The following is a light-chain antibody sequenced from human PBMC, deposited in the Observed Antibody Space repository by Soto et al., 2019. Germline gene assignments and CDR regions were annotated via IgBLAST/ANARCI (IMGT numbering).Light chain of an antibody. V-gene: IGKV1-39*01. CDR3: QQSSRTPFT. Sequence: DIQMTQSPSSLSASVGDRVTITCRASQSISIYLNWYQQKPGKAPKVLIYAASSLQSGVPSRFSGSGSGTDFTLTINSLQPEDFATYYCQQSSRTPFTFGGGTKVEI. J-gene: IGKJ4*01. CDR2: AAS. CDR1: QSISIY.